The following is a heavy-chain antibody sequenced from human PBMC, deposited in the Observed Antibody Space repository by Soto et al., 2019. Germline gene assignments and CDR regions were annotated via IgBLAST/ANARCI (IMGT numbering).Heavy chain of an antibody. CDR1: GGSISSYY. D-gene: IGHD3-3*01. CDR3: ARGYYDFWSGSSDAFDI. J-gene: IGHJ3*02. V-gene: IGHV4-59*01. Sequence: SETLSLTCTVAGGSISSYYWSWIRQPPGKGLEWIGYIYYSGSTNYNPSLKSRVTISVDTSKNQFSLKLSSVTAADTAVYYCARGYYDFWSGSSDAFDIWGQGTMVIVSS. CDR2: IYYSGST.